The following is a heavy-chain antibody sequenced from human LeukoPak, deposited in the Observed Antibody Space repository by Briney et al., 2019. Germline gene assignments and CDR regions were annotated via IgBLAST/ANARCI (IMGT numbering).Heavy chain of an antibody. V-gene: IGHV3-48*03. CDR2: ISSSGSTI. CDR3: ARARWYSSDY. J-gene: IGHJ4*02. Sequence: GGSLRLSCAASGFTFSSYEMNWVRQAPGKGLEWVSYISSSGSTIYYADSVKGRFTISRDNAKNSLYLQMNSLRAEDTAVYYCARARWYSSDYWGQGTLVTVSS. CDR1: GFTFSSYE. D-gene: IGHD5-24*01.